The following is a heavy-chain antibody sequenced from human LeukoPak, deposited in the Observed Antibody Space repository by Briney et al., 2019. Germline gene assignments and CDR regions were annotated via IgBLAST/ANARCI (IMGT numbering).Heavy chain of an antibody. CDR1: GFTFSSYG. CDR3: AKAHRNKLGNNFDY. V-gene: IGHV3-23*01. D-gene: IGHD7-27*01. CDR2: ISGSGGST. Sequence: TGGSLRLSCAASGFTFSSYGMSWVRQAPGKGLEWVSAISGSGGSTYYADSVKGRFTISRDNSKNTLYLQMNSLRAEDTAVYYCAKAHRNKLGNNFDYWGQGTLVTVSS. J-gene: IGHJ4*02.